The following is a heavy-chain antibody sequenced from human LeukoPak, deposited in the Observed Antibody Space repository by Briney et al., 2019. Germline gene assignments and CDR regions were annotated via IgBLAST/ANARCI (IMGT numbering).Heavy chain of an antibody. D-gene: IGHD4/OR15-4a*01. Sequence: GRSLRLSCAASGFTFSSYAMHWVRQAPGKGLEWVAVISYDGSNKYYADSVKGRFTISRDNSKNTLYLQMNSLRAEDTAVYYCARGPSYGDRSDFLDYWGQGTLVTVSS. CDR2: ISYDGSNK. V-gene: IGHV3-30-3*01. CDR3: ARGPSYGDRSDFLDY. J-gene: IGHJ4*02. CDR1: GFTFSSYA.